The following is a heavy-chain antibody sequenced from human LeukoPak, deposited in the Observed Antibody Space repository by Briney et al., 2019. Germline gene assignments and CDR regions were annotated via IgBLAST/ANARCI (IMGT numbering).Heavy chain of an antibody. V-gene: IGHV3-23*01. J-gene: IGHJ6*02. CDR1: GFTFSSYA. CDR2: ISGSGGST. D-gene: IGHD5-18*01. Sequence: GGSLRLSCAASGFTFSSYAMSWVRQAPGKGLEWVSAISGSGGSTYYADSVKGRFTISRDNSKNTLYLQMNSLRAEDTAVYYCARDGTAMVGLYYYYGMDVWGQGTTVTVSS. CDR3: ARDGTAMVGLYYYYGMDV.